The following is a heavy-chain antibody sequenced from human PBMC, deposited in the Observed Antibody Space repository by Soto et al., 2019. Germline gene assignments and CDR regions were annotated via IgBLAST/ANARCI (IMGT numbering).Heavy chain of an antibody. V-gene: IGHV3-23*01. CDR1: GFTFSRYA. D-gene: IGHD3-22*01. CDR3: AKDRTYYYDSSGYYPNGMDV. CDR2: ISGSGGST. Sequence: GGSLRLSCAASGFTFSRYAMSWVRQAPGKGLEWVSAISGSGGSTYYADSVKGRFTISRDNSKNTLYLQMNSLRAEDTAVYYCAKDRTYYYDSSGYYPNGMDVWGQGTTVTVSS. J-gene: IGHJ6*02.